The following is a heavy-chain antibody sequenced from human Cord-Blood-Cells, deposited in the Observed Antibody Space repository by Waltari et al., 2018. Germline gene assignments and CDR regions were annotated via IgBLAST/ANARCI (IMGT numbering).Heavy chain of an antibody. CDR1: GGSISSSSYY. J-gene: IGHJ3*02. CDR2: IYYSGST. D-gene: IGHD2-2*01. V-gene: IGHV4-39*01. Sequence: QLQLQESGPGLVKPSETLSLTCTVSGGSISSSSYYWGWIRPPPGKGREWIWSIYYSGSTYYHPSLKSRVTISVDTSKNQFSLKLSSVTAADTAVYYCARQGYCSSTSCYDAFDIWGQGTMVTVSS. CDR3: ARQGYCSSTSCYDAFDI.